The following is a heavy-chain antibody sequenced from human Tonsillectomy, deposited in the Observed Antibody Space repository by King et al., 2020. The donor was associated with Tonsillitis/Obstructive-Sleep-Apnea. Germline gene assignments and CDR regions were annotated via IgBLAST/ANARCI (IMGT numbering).Heavy chain of an antibody. Sequence: VQLVESGGDLVQPGRSLRLSCAASGFTFDDYAMHWVRQAPGKGLEWVSGISWSSGSMGYADSVKGRFTISRDNAKKSLYLQMNSLRAEDTALYYCVKAPTYSNYLGWFDPWGQGTLVTVSS. D-gene: IGHD4-11*01. CDR2: ISWSSGSM. V-gene: IGHV3-9*01. CDR3: VKAPTYSNYLGWFDP. CDR1: GFTFDDYA. J-gene: IGHJ5*02.